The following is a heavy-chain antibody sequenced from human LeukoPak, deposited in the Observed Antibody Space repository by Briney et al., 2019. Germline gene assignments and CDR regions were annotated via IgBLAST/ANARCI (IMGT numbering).Heavy chain of an antibody. CDR3: ARDHWDCSGGSCYAL. CDR2: ISPYNGNA. V-gene: IGHV1-18*01. Sequence: ASVKVSCKASGYTFTSYDINWVRQAPGQGLEWMGWISPYNGNANYAQELQGRVTMTTDTSTSTAYMELRSLRSDDTAVYYCARDHWDCSGGSCYALWGRGTLVTVSS. D-gene: IGHD2-15*01. J-gene: IGHJ2*01. CDR1: GYTFTSYD.